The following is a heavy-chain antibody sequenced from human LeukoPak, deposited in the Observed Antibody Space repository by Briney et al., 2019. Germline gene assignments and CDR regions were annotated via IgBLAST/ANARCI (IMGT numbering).Heavy chain of an antibody. D-gene: IGHD3-10*01. Sequence: SETLSLTCSVSGGSIDNHYWTWIRRPPEKGLEWIGHIYYSGSTTYNPSLKSRVTISVDTSKNQFSLKLSSVTPADTAAYYCARDLGYFGSGSYLGWFDPWGQGTLVTVSS. V-gene: IGHV4-59*11. CDR3: ARDLGYFGSGSYLGWFDP. CDR1: GGSIDNHY. CDR2: IYYSGST. J-gene: IGHJ5*02.